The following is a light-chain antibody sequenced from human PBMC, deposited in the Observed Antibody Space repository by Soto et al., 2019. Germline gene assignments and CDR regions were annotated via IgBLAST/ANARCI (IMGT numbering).Light chain of an antibody. CDR3: AAWDDSLSGFYV. V-gene: IGLV1-47*01. J-gene: IGLJ1*01. CDR1: SSNIGSNY. CDR2: RNN. Sequence: QSVLTQPPSASGTPGQGVTTSCSGSSSNIGSNYVYWYQQLPGTAPKLLIYRNNQRPSGVPDRFSGSKSGTSASLAISGLRSEDEAGYYCAAWDDSLSGFYVFGTGTKVTVL.